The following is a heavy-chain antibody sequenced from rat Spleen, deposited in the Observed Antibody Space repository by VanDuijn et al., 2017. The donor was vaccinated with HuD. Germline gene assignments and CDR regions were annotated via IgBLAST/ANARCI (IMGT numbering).Heavy chain of an antibody. CDR2: ISTGGGNT. V-gene: IGHV5S13*01. J-gene: IGHJ2*01. CDR3: ARQRGGYYSGDDYFDY. CDR1: GFTFSDYG. D-gene: IGHD1-1*01. Sequence: EVQLVESGGGLVQPGRSLKLSCAASGFTFSDYGMAWVRQTPTKGLEWIASISTGGGNTYYRDSVKGRFTISRDNAKNTQYLQMDSLRSEDTATYYWARQRGGYYSGDDYFDYWGQGVMVTVSS.